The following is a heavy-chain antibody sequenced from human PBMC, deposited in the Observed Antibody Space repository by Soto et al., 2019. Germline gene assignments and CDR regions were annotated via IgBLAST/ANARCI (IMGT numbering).Heavy chain of an antibody. CDR1: GFTFDDYA. CDR2: ISWDGGST. V-gene: IGHV3-43D*04. Sequence: GGSLRLSCAASGFTFDDYAMHWVRQAPGKGLEWVSLISWDGGSTYYADSVKGRFTISRDNSKNTLYLQMNSLRAEDTAVYYCAKVTYSGYDLYYYYGMDVWGQGTTVTVSS. J-gene: IGHJ6*02. D-gene: IGHD5-12*01. CDR3: AKVTYSGYDLYYYYGMDV.